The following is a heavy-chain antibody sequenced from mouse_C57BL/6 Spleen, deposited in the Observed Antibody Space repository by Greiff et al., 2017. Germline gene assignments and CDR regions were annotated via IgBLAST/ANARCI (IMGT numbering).Heavy chain of an antibody. J-gene: IGHJ4*01. Sequence: EVQLVESGGSLVKPGGSLKLSCAASGFTFSSYAMSWVRQTPEKRLEWVATISDGGSYTYYPDNVKGRFTISRDNAKNNLYLQMSHLKSEDTAMYYCAQTGTDAMDYWGQGTSVTVSS. D-gene: IGHD4-1*01. CDR3: AQTGTDAMDY. V-gene: IGHV5-4*01. CDR1: GFTFSSYA. CDR2: ISDGGSYT.